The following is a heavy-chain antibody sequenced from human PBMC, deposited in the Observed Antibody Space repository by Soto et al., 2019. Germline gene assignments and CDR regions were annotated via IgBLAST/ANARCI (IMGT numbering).Heavy chain of an antibody. J-gene: IGHJ6*02. Sequence: WSLSLSCAASGFTFSSYGMHWVRQAPGKGLEWVAVIWYDGSNKYYADSVKGRFTISRDNSKNTLYLQMNSLRAEDTAVYYCARGQMATITNYYYYGMDVWGQGTTVTVSS. CDR2: IWYDGSNK. V-gene: IGHV3-33*01. CDR1: GFTFSSYG. D-gene: IGHD5-12*01. CDR3: ARGQMATITNYYYYGMDV.